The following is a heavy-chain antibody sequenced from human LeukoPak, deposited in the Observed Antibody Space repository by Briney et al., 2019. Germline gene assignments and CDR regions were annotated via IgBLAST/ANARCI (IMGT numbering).Heavy chain of an antibody. CDR3: AGEGCSSTSCYIGDTGWFDP. D-gene: IGHD2-2*02. CDR1: GFTFSSYG. V-gene: IGHV3-30*03. CDR2: ISYDGSNK. Sequence: PGRSLRLSCAASGFTFSSYGMHWVRQAPGKGLEWVAVISYDGSNKYYADSVKGRFTISRDNSKNSLYLQMNSLRAEDTAVYYCAGEGCSSTSCYIGDTGWFDPWGQGTLVTVSS. J-gene: IGHJ5*02.